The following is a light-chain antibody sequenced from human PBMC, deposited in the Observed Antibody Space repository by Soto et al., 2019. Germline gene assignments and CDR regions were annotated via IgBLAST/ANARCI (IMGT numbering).Light chain of an antibody. J-gene: IGKJ2*01. CDR3: QQSHSTPYT. Sequence: DIQLTQSPSSLSPSVGDRITLSCRASQSISRNLNWYQQMPGKAPSLLIYAARDLQSGVPGRFSGSGSGTEFNLTISSLQPEDLATYYCQQSHSTPYTFGQGAKLEI. V-gene: IGKV1-39*01. CDR1: QSISRN. CDR2: AAR.